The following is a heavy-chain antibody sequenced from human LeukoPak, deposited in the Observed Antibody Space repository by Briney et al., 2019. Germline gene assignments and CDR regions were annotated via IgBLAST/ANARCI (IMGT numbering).Heavy chain of an antibody. CDR1: GFTFSSYS. V-gene: IGHV3-21*04. CDR3: ARDQGLYGDSTGDAFDI. J-gene: IGHJ3*02. Sequence: GGSLRLSCAASGFTFSSYSMNWVRQAPGKGLEWVSSISSSSSYIYYADSVKGRFTISRDNAKNSLYLQMNSLRAEDTALYHCARDQGLYGDSTGDAFDIWDQGTMVTVSS. CDR2: ISSSSSYI. D-gene: IGHD4-17*01.